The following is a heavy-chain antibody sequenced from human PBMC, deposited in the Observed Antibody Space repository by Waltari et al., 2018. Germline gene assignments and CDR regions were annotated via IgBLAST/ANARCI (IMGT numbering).Heavy chain of an antibody. V-gene: IGHV4-39*01. J-gene: IGHJ5*02. Sequence: QLQLQESGPGLVKPSETLSLNCTVSAGSITSESYYWGWIRQPPGKGLQWIVIISYSGSTYYNPSLKSRVTISVDTSKNQFSLKLSSVTAADTAVYYCARLSYHIVTGYGWFDPWGLGTLVTVSS. CDR1: AGSITSESYY. D-gene: IGHD3-9*01. CDR2: ISYSGST. CDR3: ARLSYHIVTGYGWFDP.